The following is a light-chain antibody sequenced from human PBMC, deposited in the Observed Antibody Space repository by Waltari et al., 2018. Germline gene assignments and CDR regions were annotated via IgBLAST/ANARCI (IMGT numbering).Light chain of an antibody. CDR1: QSISTY. V-gene: IGKV3-11*01. Sequence: EIVLTQSPATLSLSPGERATLSCRASQSISTYLAWYQQLPGQAPRLLIYDASNRATGVPARFSGSGSGTDFFLTISSLEPEDFAVYYCQQRSKGLTFGGGTKVDIK. CDR3: QQRSKGLT. J-gene: IGKJ4*01. CDR2: DAS.